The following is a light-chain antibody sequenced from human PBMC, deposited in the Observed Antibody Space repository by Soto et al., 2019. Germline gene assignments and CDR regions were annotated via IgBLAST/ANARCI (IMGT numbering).Light chain of an antibody. V-gene: IGKV3-15*01. Sequence: EMVMTQSPAALSVSPGEGVTLSCRASQSVSSNLAWYQQRPGQAPRLLIYGASTRATGIPARFSGSGSGTEFTLTISSLQPDDFATYYCQQYNSGGTFGQGTKVDIK. CDR1: QSVSSN. CDR2: GAS. CDR3: QQYNSGGT. J-gene: IGKJ1*01.